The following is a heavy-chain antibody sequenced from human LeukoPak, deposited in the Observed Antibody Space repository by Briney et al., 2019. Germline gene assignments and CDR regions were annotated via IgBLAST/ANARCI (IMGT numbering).Heavy chain of an antibody. D-gene: IGHD3-10*01. Sequence: SWIRQPPGKGLEWIGYIYYSGSTYYNPSLKSRVTISVDTSKNQFSLKLSSVTAADTAVYYCAREGFGELLRDYWGQGTLVTVSS. CDR2: IYYSGST. J-gene: IGHJ4*02. V-gene: IGHV4-30-4*01. CDR3: AREGFGELLRDY.